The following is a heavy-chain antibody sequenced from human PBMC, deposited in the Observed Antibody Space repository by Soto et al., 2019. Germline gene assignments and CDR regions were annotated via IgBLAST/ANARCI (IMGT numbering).Heavy chain of an antibody. CDR1: GGSISSGGYS. CDR3: ARVGPPAPFDP. Sequence: PSETLSLTCAVSGGSISSGGYSWSWIRQPPGKGLEWIGYIYHSGSTYYNPSLKSRVTISVDRSKNQFSLKLSSVTAADTAVFYCARVGPPAPFDPWGQGTLVTVSS. J-gene: IGHJ5*02. CDR2: IYHSGST. V-gene: IGHV4-30-2*01.